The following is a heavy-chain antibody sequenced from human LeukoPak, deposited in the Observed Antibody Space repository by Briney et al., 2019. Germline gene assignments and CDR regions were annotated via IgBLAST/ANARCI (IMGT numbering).Heavy chain of an antibody. D-gene: IGHD5-18*01. CDR1: GYTFTTYG. Sequence: ASVKVSCKASGYTFTTYGISWVRQAPGQGLEWMGWMNPNSGNTGYAQKFQGRVAMTRNTSISTAYMELSRLRSDDTAVYYCARYHPDTADDYWGQGTLVTVSS. CDR2: MNPNSGNT. J-gene: IGHJ4*02. V-gene: IGHV1-8*02. CDR3: ARYHPDTADDY.